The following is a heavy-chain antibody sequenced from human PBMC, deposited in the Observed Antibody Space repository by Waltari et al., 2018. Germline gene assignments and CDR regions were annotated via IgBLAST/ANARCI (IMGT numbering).Heavy chain of an antibody. CDR1: GGSFSGYY. CDR2: SNHSGRT. Sequence: QVQLQQWGAGLLKPSEPLSLPCAVYGGSFSGYYWTWIRQPPGKGLAWMGESNHSGRTNYNPSLKRRVTIAGDTSKNQFSLKLSSVTAADTAVYYCATRVSTGTMGRDWFDPWGQGTLVTVSS. V-gene: IGHV4-34*01. CDR3: ATRVSTGTMGRDWFDP. J-gene: IGHJ5*02. D-gene: IGHD4-17*01.